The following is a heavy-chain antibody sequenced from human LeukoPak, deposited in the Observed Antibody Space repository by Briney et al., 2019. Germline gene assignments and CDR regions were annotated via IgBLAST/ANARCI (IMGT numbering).Heavy chain of an antibody. D-gene: IGHD4-23*01. J-gene: IGHJ5*02. Sequence: ASVKVSCKASVYTFTTYDINWVRQATGKGLAWMGWMNPNSGNTGYAQKFQGRVTMTRNTSISTAYMELSSLRPEDTAVYYCARGPNKSDGGNSGSAWFDPWGQGTLVTVSS. CDR3: ARGPNKSDGGNSGSAWFDP. V-gene: IGHV1-8*01. CDR1: VYTFTTYD. CDR2: MNPNSGNT.